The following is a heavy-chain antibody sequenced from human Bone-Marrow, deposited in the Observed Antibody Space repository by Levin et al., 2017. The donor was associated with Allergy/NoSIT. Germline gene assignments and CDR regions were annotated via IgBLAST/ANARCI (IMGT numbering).Heavy chain of an antibody. V-gene: IGHV4-39*07. CDR2: IYYAGTT. CDR1: GGSITSSTYY. D-gene: IGHD3-22*01. J-gene: IGHJ5*02. Sequence: NSSETLSLTCTVSGGSITSSTYYWGWIRQSPGQGLEWIGSIYYAGTTNYNSSLKSRVTISVDTSKNQFSLKLSSVTAADTAVYYCARVTRSYYDTSGSYYEGNWFDPWGQGTLVTVSS. CDR3: ARVTRSYYDTSGSYYEGNWFDP.